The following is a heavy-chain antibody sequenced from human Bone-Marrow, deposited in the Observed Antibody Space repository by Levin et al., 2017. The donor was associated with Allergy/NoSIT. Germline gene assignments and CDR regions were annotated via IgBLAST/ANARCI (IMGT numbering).Heavy chain of an antibody. D-gene: IGHD2-15*01. CDR3: ANHDLSGYSSGLGGKFGY. J-gene: IGHJ4*02. V-gene: IGHV3-23*01. CDR2: IRDGSGYT. Sequence: GGSLRLSCAGSGFTLSKCAMSWVRQAPGKGLEWVSVIRDGSGYTQYADSVKGRFTISRDNSKNTVYLQMNSLRVEDTAVYYCANHDLSGYSSGLGGKFGYWGQGTLVTVSS. CDR1: GFTLSKCA.